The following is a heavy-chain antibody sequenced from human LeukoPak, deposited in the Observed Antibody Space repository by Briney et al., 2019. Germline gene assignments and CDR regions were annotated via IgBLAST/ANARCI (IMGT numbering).Heavy chain of an antibody. CDR2: IWYDGSNK. D-gene: IGHD1-26*01. Sequence: GGSLRLSCAASGFTFSSYGMHWVRQAPGKGLEWVAAIWYDGSNKYYADSVKGRFTISRDNSKNTLYLQMNSLRAEDTAVYYCARESGSYYGMDVWGQGTTVTVSS. J-gene: IGHJ6*02. CDR1: GFTFSSYG. CDR3: ARESGSYYGMDV. V-gene: IGHV3-33*01.